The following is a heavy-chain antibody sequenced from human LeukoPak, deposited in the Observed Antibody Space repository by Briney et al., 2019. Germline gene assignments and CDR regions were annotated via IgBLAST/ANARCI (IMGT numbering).Heavy chain of an antibody. J-gene: IGHJ4*02. D-gene: IGHD2-21*01. CDR3: ARQAYTAYCGGDCYLGGPFDY. CDR1: GGSISSSSYY. CDR2: IYYSGST. V-gene: IGHV4-39*01. Sequence: PSETLSLTCTVSGGSISSSSYYWGWIRQPPGKGLEWIGSIYYSGSTYYNPSLKSRVTISVDTSKNQFSLKLSSVTAADTAVYYCARQAYTAYCGGDCYLGGPFDYWGQGTVVTVSS.